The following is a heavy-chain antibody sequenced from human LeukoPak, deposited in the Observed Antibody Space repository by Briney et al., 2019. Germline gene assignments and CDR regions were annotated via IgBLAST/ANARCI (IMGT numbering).Heavy chain of an antibody. V-gene: IGHV4-59*01. CDR1: GGSISSYY. J-gene: IGHJ4*02. CDR3: ASVSGEDSSGYVLDY. Sequence: NPSETLSLTCTVSGGSISSYYWSWIRQPPGKGLEWIGYIYYSGSTNYNPSLKSRVTISVDTSKNLFSLKLSSVTAADTAVYYCASVSGEDSSGYVLDYWGQGTLVTVSS. CDR2: IYYSGST. D-gene: IGHD3-22*01.